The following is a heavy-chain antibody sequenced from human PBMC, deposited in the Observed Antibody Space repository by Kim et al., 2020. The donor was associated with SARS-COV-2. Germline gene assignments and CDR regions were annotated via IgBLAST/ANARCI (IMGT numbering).Heavy chain of an antibody. CDR3: ARGTTSPGKAFDI. D-gene: IGHD4-17*01. V-gene: IGHV4-59*13. J-gene: IGHJ3*02. CDR1: GGSISYYY. CDR2: IYYSGST. Sequence: SETLSLTCTVSGGSISYYYWSWIRQPPGKGLEWIGYIYYSGSTYYNPSLTSRVTISVDTSKHQFSLKLSSVTAADTAVYYCARGTTSPGKAFDIWGQGTMVTVSS.